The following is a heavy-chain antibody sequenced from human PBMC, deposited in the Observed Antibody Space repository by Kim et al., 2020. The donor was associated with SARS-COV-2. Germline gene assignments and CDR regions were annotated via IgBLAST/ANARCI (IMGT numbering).Heavy chain of an antibody. CDR2: ISGSGGST. Sequence: GGSLRLSCAASGFTFSSYAMSWVRQAPGKGLEWVSAISGSGGSTYYADSVKGRFTISRDNSKNTLYLQMNSLRAEDTAVYYCAKGMKVGPDGDYGYYYYYGMDVWGQGTTVTVSS. CDR1: GFTFSSYA. D-gene: IGHD4-17*01. J-gene: IGHJ6*02. V-gene: IGHV3-23*01. CDR3: AKGMKVGPDGDYGYYYYYGMDV.